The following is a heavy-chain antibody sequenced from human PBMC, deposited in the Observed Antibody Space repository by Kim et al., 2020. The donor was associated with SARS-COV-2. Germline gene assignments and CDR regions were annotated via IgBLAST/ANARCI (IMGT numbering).Heavy chain of an antibody. V-gene: IGHV4-34*01. CDR1: GGSFSGYY. CDR3: ARGGDKTYYDFWSGYFP. CDR2: INHSGST. J-gene: IGHJ5*02. D-gene: IGHD3-3*01. Sequence: SETLSLTCAVYGGSFSGYYWSWIRQPPGKGLEWIGGINHSGSTNYNPSLKSRVTISVDTSKNQFSLKLSSVTAADTAVYYCARGGDKTYYDFWSGYFPWGQGTLVTVSS.